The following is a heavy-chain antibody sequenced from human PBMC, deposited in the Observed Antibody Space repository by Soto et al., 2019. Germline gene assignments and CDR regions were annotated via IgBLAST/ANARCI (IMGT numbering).Heavy chain of an antibody. V-gene: IGHV1-69*08. D-gene: IGHD5-12*01. Sequence: QVQLVQSGAEVKKPGSSVKVSCKASGGTFSSYTISWLRQAPGQGLDWMGRILPILGIANYAQKFQGRVPITADKSTSTAYMELSSLRSEDTAVYYCARDGYRGYDSTYYMDVWGKEPTVTVSS. J-gene: IGHJ6*03. CDR2: ILPILGIA. CDR1: GGTFSSYT. CDR3: ARDGYRGYDSTYYMDV.